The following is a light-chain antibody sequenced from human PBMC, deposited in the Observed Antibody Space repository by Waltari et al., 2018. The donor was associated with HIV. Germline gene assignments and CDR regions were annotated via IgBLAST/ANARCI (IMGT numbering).Light chain of an antibody. CDR3: QSYDSSRSGVV. J-gene: IGLJ2*01. CDR1: SSNIGAGYD. V-gene: IGLV1-40*01. CDR2: GNS. Sequence: QSVLTQSPSVSGAPGQRVTISCTGSSSNIGAGYDVPWYQQLPGTAPKLLIYGNSNRPSGVPDRFSGSKSGTSASLAITGRQAEDEADYYCQSYDSSRSGVVFGGGTKLTVL.